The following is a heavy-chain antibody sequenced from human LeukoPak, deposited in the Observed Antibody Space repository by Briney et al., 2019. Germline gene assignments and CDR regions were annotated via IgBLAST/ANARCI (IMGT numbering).Heavy chain of an antibody. CDR1: GFTFSSYS. J-gene: IGHJ6*03. V-gene: IGHV3-21*01. D-gene: IGHD1-26*01. Sequence: GGSLRLSCAASGFTFSSYSMNWVRQTPGQGLEWVSSITSGSSHIYYADSVKGRFTISRDNAKSSLYLQMNSLRAEDTAVYYCARDPYSGSYGADYYYYMDVWGKGTTVTISS. CDR2: ITSGSSHI. CDR3: ARDPYSGSYGADYYYYMDV.